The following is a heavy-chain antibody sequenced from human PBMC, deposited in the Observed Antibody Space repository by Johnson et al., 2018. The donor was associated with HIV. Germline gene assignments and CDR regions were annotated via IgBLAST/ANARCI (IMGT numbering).Heavy chain of an antibody. CDR2: IRNDGSVT. J-gene: IGHJ3*02. V-gene: IGHV3-74*02. Sequence: VQLVESGGGLVKPGGSLRLSCAASGFTFSSYWMHWVRQGPGKGLVWVSRIRNDGSVTTYADSVKGRFFISSDNSKNALYLQMNSLRAEDTAVYYCTRGLDYYDSTGFRSASFDIWGQGTMVIVSP. CDR1: GFTFSSYW. D-gene: IGHD3-22*01. CDR3: TRGLDYYDSTGFRSASFDI.